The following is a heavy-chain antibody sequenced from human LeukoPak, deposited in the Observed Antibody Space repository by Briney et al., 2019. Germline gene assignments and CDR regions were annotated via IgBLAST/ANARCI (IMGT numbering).Heavy chain of an antibody. CDR1: GGSISSTSHY. D-gene: IGHD3-10*01. CDR3: ARHYSGSGKYWGFDDC. V-gene: IGHV4-39*01. CDR2: IYYSGTA. Sequence: SETLSLTCNVSGGSISSTSHYWGWVRQPPGKGLEWLGNIYYSGTAYYNPSLQSRITISVDTSKNQFSLKVTSVTAADTAVYYCARHYSGSGKYWGFDDCWGQGTLVTVSS. J-gene: IGHJ4*02.